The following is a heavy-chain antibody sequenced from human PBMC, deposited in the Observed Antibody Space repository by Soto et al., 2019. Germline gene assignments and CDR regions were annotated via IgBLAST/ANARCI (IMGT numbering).Heavy chain of an antibody. D-gene: IGHD2-15*01. V-gene: IGHV4-34*01. CDR2: INHSGST. Sequence: QVQLQQWGAGLLKPSETLSLTCAVYGGSFSGYYWSWIRQPPGKGLEWIGEINHSGSTNYNPSLKSRVTLSVDTSKNQFSQKLSSVTAADTAVYYCARYSGCVVVVAATAKLNAFDIWGQGTMVTVSS. J-gene: IGHJ3*02. CDR1: GGSFSGYY. CDR3: ARYSGCVVVVAATAKLNAFDI.